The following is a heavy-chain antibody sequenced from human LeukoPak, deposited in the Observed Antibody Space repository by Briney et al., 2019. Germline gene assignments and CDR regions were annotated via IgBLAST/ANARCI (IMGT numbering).Heavy chain of an antibody. V-gene: IGHV3-11*01. CDR3: ARDSTSYDFWSGYWEANYYYYGMDV. J-gene: IGHJ6*02. CDR2: ISSSGSTI. Sequence: PGGSLRLSCAASGFTFSDYYMSRIRQAPGKGLEWVSYISSSGSTIYYADSVKGRFTISRDNAKNSLYLQMNSLRAEDTAVYYCARDSTSYDFWSGYWEANYYYYGMDVWGQGTTVTVSS. D-gene: IGHD3-3*01. CDR1: GFTFSDYY.